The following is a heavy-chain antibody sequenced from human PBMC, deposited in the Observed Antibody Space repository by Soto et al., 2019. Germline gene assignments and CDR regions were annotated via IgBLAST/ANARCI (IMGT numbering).Heavy chain of an antibody. CDR3: ARESGGATATLDYYYFYMDV. D-gene: IGHD5-12*01. V-gene: IGHV1-2*04. CDR1: GYTFSDYY. J-gene: IGHJ6*03. CDR2: INPNSGGT. Sequence: QVQLVQSGAEVKKPGASVKVSCKASGYTFSDYYINWMRQAPGQGPEWMGWINPNSGGTKYAHKFQGWVNMTRDTSIKTAYMELSRLTSDDTAVYYCARESGGATATLDYYYFYMDVWGKGTTVTVSS.